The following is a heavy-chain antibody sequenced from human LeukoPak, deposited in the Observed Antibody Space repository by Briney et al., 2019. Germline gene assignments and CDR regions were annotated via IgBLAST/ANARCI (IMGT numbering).Heavy chain of an antibody. Sequence: GGSLRLSCAASGFTFDDYAMHWVRQAPGKGLEWVSGISWNSGSIGYADSVKGRFTISRDNAKNSLYLQMNSLRAEDTALYYCARDSGSYYQYFQHWGQGTLVTVSS. CDR1: GFTFDDYA. CDR2: ISWNSGSI. D-gene: IGHD1-26*01. J-gene: IGHJ1*01. V-gene: IGHV3-9*01. CDR3: ARDSGSYYQYFQH.